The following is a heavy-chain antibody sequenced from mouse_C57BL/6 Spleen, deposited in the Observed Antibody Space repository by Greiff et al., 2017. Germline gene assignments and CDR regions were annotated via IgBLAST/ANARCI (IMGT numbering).Heavy chain of an antibody. CDR1: GYTFTSYW. V-gene: IGHV1-55*01. D-gene: IGHD2-2*01. Sequence: QVHVKQPGAELVKPGASVKMSCKASGYTFTSYWITWVKQRPGQGLEWIGDIYPGSGSTNYNEKFKSKSTLTVDTSSSTAYMQLSSLTSEDSAVYYCARGRDYGYEGDWYFDVWGTGTTVTVSS. CDR2: IYPGSGST. CDR3: ARGRDYGYEGDWYFDV. J-gene: IGHJ1*03.